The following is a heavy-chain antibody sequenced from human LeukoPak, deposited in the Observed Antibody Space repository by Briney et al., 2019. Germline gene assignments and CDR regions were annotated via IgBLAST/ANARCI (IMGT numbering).Heavy chain of an antibody. CDR3: ASSRRYYYGSSGYYAFDI. CDR1: GGSISSGVYY. CDR2: IYYSGST. V-gene: IGHV4-30-4*08. D-gene: IGHD3-22*01. J-gene: IGHJ3*02. Sequence: SETLSLTCTISGGSISSGVYYWSWIRQPQGKGLEWFGLIYYSGSTYYNPSLNSRVTLSVDTSKIHFSLKLSSVTAADTALYYCASSRRYYYGSSGYYAFDIWGQGTMVTVSS.